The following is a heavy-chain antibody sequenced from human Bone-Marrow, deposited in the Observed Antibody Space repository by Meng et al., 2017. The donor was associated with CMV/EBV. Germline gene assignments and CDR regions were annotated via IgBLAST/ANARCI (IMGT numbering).Heavy chain of an antibody. CDR2: ISAYNGNT. J-gene: IGHJ4*02. V-gene: IGHV1-18*01. CDR1: GGTFSSYT. D-gene: IGHD1-14*01. CDR3: ARVDGNYYFDY. Sequence: ASVKVSCKASGGTFSSYTINWVRQAPGQGLEWMGWISAYNGNTNYAQKLQGRVTMTTDTSTSTAYMELRSLRSDDTAVYYCARVDGNYYFDYWGQGTLVTVSS.